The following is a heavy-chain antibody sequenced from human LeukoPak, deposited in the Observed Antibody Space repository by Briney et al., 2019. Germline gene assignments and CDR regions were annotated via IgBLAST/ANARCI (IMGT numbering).Heavy chain of an antibody. CDR2: IIPILGIA. CDR3: ARDPTTTVTTGSLDH. J-gene: IGHJ4*02. Sequence: SVKVSRKASGGTFSSYTISWVRQAPGQGLEWMGRIIPILGIANYAQKFQGRVTITADKSTSTAYMELSSLRSEDTAVYYCARDPTTTVTTGSLDHWGQGTLVTVSS. V-gene: IGHV1-69*04. D-gene: IGHD4-17*01. CDR1: GGTFSSYT.